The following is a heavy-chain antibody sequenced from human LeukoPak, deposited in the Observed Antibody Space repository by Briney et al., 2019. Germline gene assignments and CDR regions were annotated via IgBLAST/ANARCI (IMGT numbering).Heavy chain of an antibody. CDR3: ARESRVPAARYWFDP. D-gene: IGHD2-2*01. V-gene: IGHV1-18*01. J-gene: IGHJ5*02. Sequence: GASVKVSCKASGYTFTSYVISWVRQAPGQGLEWMGWISAYNGNTNYAQKLQGRVTMTTDTSTSTAYMELRSLRSDDTAVYYCARESRVPAARYWFDPWGQGTLVTVSS. CDR1: GYTFTSYV. CDR2: ISAYNGNT.